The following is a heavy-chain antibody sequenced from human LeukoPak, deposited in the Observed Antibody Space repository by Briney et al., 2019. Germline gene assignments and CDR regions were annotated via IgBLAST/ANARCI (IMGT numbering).Heavy chain of an antibody. D-gene: IGHD4-17*01. Sequence: QPGGSLRLSCAASGFTFSGSAMHWVRQAPGKGLEWVGRIRSKANSYATAYAASVKGRFTISRDDSKNTAYLQMNSLKTEDTAVYYCTRHSHDYGDPGDAFDIWGQGTMVTVSS. CDR2: IRSKANSYAT. V-gene: IGHV3-73*01. CDR1: GFTFSGSA. J-gene: IGHJ3*02. CDR3: TRHSHDYGDPGDAFDI.